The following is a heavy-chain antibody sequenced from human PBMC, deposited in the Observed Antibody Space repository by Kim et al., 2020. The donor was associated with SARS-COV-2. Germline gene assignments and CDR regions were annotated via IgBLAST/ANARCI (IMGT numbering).Heavy chain of an antibody. D-gene: IGHD3-16*02. V-gene: IGHV3-15*01. J-gene: IGHJ4*02. CDR3: TTSNYDYVWGSYRYTILLDY. Sequence: RFTISRDDSKNTLYLQMNSLKTEDTAVYYCTTSNYDYVWGSYRYTILLDYWGQGTLVTVSS.